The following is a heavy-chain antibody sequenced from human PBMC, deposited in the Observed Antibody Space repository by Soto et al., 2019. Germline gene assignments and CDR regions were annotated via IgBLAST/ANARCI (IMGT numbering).Heavy chain of an antibody. D-gene: IGHD5-18*01. CDR2: ISWNSGSI. Sequence: GGSLRLSCAASGFTFDDYAMHWVRQAPGKGLEWVSGISWNSGSIGYADSVKGRFTISRDNAKNSLYLQMNSLRAEDTALYYCAKDSILDTAMGRDYYYYGMDVWGQGTTVTVSS. CDR1: GFTFDDYA. CDR3: AKDSILDTAMGRDYYYYGMDV. V-gene: IGHV3-9*01. J-gene: IGHJ6*02.